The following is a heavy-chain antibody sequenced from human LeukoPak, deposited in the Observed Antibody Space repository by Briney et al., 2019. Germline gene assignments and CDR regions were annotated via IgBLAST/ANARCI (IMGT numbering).Heavy chain of an antibody. CDR3: ARDIAIGGDTAMDY. J-gene: IGHJ4*02. Sequence: GASVKVSCKASGYTFTGYYMHWVRQAPGQGLEWMGWINPNSGGTNYAQKFQGRVTMTRDTSISTAYMELSRLRSDDTAVYYCARDIAIGGDTAMDYWGQGTLVTVSS. D-gene: IGHD5-18*01. V-gene: IGHV1-2*02. CDR2: INPNSGGT. CDR1: GYTFTGYY.